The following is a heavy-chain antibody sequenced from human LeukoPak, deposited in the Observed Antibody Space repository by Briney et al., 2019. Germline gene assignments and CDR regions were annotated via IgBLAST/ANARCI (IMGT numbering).Heavy chain of an antibody. J-gene: IGHJ4*02. D-gene: IGHD6-13*01. V-gene: IGHV6-1*01. CDR1: GGSVSSNSAA. CDR3: ARELCGSIAAAGFDY. Sequence: SQTLSLTCAISGGSVSSNSAAWNWIRQSPSRGLEWLGRTYYRGKWYNDYSVSVKSRITINPYTTKNKLYLQLNSVPPEDTTVYYCARELCGSIAAAGFDYSGQGTLVTVSS. CDR2: TYYRGKWYN.